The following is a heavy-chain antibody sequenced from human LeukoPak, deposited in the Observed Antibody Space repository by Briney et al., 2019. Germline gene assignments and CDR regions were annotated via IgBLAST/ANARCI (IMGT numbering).Heavy chain of an antibody. CDR2: IIPILGIA. CDR1: GGTFSSYA. J-gene: IGHJ4*02. D-gene: IGHD5-24*01. V-gene: IGHV1-69*04. CDR3: ASSMDGYNYFGLDY. Sequence: SVKVSCKASGGTFSSYAISWVRQAPGQGLEWMGRIIPILGIANYAQKFQGRVAITANKSTSTAYMELSSLRSEDTAVYYCASSMDGYNYFGLDYWGQGTLVTVSS.